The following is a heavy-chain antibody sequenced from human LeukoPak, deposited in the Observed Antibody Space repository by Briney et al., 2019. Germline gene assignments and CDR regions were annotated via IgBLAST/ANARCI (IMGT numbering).Heavy chain of an antibody. Sequence: ASVKVSCKASGYTFTSYGISWVRQAPGQGLEWMGWISAYNGNTNYAQKLQGRVTMTTDTSTSTAYMELRSLRSDDTAVYYCARGGYSGYDPDYYYYYMDVWGKGTTATVSS. CDR1: GYTFTSYG. D-gene: IGHD5-12*01. CDR2: ISAYNGNT. CDR3: ARGGYSGYDPDYYYYYMDV. J-gene: IGHJ6*03. V-gene: IGHV1-18*01.